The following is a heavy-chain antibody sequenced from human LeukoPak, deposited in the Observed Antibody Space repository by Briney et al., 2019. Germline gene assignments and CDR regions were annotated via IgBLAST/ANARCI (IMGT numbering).Heavy chain of an antibody. J-gene: IGHJ4*02. CDR2: ISSGGYNI. V-gene: IGHV3-11*01. D-gene: IGHD3-10*01. CDR1: GFTFSDFY. Sequence: GGALRLSCAASGFTFSDFYMGWIRQAPGKGLECVSYISSGGYNIHYADSVKGRSTISRDDAQNSLILQMNSLTAEDTAVFYCARGSRYGSGSHFDFWGQGTLVTVSS. CDR3: ARGSRYGSGSHFDF.